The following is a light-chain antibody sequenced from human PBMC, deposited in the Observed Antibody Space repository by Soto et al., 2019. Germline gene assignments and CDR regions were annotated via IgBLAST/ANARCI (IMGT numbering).Light chain of an antibody. Sequence: QSVLTQPPSASGTPGQRVTISCSGSSSNIGNNDVYWYQQFPGTAPKLVVYKNNQRPSGVPDRFSGSKSGTSAPLAISGLRSEDEADYYCAAWDDSLGEVFGTGTKVTVL. CDR3: AAWDDSLGEV. J-gene: IGLJ1*01. V-gene: IGLV1-47*01. CDR2: KNN. CDR1: SSNIGNND.